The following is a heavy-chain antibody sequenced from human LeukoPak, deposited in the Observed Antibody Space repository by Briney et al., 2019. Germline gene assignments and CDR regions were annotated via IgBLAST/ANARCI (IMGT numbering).Heavy chain of an antibody. CDR3: ARGYYYERSGYCPFDY. CDR1: GFIVSNNY. Sequence: PGGSLRLSCAASGFIVSNNYMNWVRQAPGKGLEWVSIIYSGGGTYYADSVKGRFTISRDNSKNTLYLQMNSLRADDTAVYYCARGYYYERSGYCPFDYWGPGTLVTVSS. V-gene: IGHV3-53*01. D-gene: IGHD3-22*01. J-gene: IGHJ4*02. CDR2: IYSGGGT.